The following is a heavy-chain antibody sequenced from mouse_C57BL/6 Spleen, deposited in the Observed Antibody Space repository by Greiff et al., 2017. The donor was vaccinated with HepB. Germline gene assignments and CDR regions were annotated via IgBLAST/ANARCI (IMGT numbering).Heavy chain of an antibody. J-gene: IGHJ4*01. V-gene: IGHV5-9-1*02. CDR3: TRDSSGYGGAMDY. Sequence: EVMLVESGEGLVKPGGSLKLSCAASGFTFSSYAMSWVRQTPEKRLEWVAYISSGGDYIYYADTVKGRFTISRDNARNTLYLQMSSLKSEDTAMYYCTRDSSGYGGAMDYWGQGTSVTVSS. CDR1: GFTFSSYA. D-gene: IGHD3-2*02. CDR2: ISSGGDYI.